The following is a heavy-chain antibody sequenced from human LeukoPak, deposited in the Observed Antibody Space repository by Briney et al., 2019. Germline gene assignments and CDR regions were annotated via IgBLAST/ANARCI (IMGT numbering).Heavy chain of an antibody. Sequence: GGSLRLSCAASGFTFSSYGMHWVRQAPGKGLEWVAVISYDGSNKYYADSVKGRFTISRDNSRNTLYLQMNSLRAEDTAVYYCAKEQYYDILTGRDYYYGVDVWGKGTTVTVSS. V-gene: IGHV3-30*18. CDR1: GFTFSSYG. D-gene: IGHD3-9*01. CDR3: AKEQYYDILTGRDYYYGVDV. CDR2: ISYDGSNK. J-gene: IGHJ6*04.